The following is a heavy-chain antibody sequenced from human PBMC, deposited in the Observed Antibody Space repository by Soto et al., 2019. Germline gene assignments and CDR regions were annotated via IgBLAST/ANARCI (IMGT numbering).Heavy chain of an antibody. CDR1: GYIFTTYA. CDR3: ARVVDYYDSSGSLGY. CDR2: INAANGNT. J-gene: IGHJ4*02. Sequence: QVQLVQSGAEVKKPGASVRVSCKASGYIFTTYAIHWVRQAPGQRLEWMGWINAANGNTKYSQKFQGRVSFSRDTSASTAFMDLSSLRPEETAIYYCARVVDYYDSSGSLGYWGQGTLVTVSS. V-gene: IGHV1-3*01. D-gene: IGHD3-22*01.